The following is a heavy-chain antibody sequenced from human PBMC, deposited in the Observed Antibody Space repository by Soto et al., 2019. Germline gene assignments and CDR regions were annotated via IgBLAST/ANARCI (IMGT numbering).Heavy chain of an antibody. CDR3: TTLVLDLRYFDWLRYYYSYGMDV. J-gene: IGHJ6*02. Sequence: NPGGSLRLSCAASGVTFSNAWMSWVRQAPGKGLEWVGRIKSKTDGGTTDYAAPVKGRFTISRDDSKNTLYLQMNSLKTEDTAVYYCTTLVLDLRYFDWLRYYYSYGMDVWGQATTVTVSS. V-gene: IGHV3-15*01. D-gene: IGHD3-9*01. CDR2: IKSKTDGGTT. CDR1: GVTFSNAW.